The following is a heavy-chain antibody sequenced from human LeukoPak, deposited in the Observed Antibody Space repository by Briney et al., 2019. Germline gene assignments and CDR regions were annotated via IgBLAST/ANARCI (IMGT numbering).Heavy chain of an antibody. V-gene: IGHV4-61*02. CDR3: ARRYYYNYYYMDV. J-gene: IGHJ6*03. CDR2: IYTSGST. CDR1: GGSISSGSYY. Sequence: SQTLSLTCTVSGGSISSGSYYWSWIRQPAGKGLEWIGRIYTSGSTNYNPSLKSRVTISVDTSKNQFSLKLSSVTAADTAVYYCARRYYYNYYYMDVWGKGTTVTISS.